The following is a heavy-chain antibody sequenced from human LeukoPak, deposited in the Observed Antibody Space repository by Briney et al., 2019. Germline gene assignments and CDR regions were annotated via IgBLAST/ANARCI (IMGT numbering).Heavy chain of an antibody. CDR2: ISAYNGNT. Sequence: GASVKVSCKASGYTFTSYGISWVRQAPGQGLEWMGWISAYNGNTNYAQKLQSRVTMTTDTSTSTAYMELRSLRSDDTAVYYCARANTLTKLIVGAASNAFDIWGQGTMVTVSS. J-gene: IGHJ3*02. D-gene: IGHD1-26*01. CDR1: GYTFTSYG. V-gene: IGHV1-18*01. CDR3: ARANTLTKLIVGAASNAFDI.